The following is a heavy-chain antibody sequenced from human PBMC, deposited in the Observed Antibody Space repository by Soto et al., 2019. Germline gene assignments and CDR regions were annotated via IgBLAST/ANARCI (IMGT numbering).Heavy chain of an antibody. J-gene: IGHJ5*02. CDR3: SRRAPEGFDP. V-gene: IGHV4-39*02. CDR2: IDFRGTT. CDR1: GGSISSSSYF. Sequence: QLRLQESGPRLAKPSETLSLTCTVSGGSISSSSYFWAWIRRPPGKGLEWIGSIDFRGTTYTNPSLESRVTISVDTSKNPFSLELDSVAAADTALYYCSRRAPEGFDPWGRGTLVTVSS.